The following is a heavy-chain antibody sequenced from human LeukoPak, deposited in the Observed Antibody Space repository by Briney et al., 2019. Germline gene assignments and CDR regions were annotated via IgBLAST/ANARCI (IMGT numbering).Heavy chain of an antibody. J-gene: IGHJ3*01. CDR3: ARGFALDF. Sequence: SQTLSLTCDISGDTVSSNSAAWNSIRQSPSRGLEWLGRTYYRSKWYYDYAVSVKSRITISPGTSKNQFSLQLNSVTADDTAVYYCARGFALDFWGQGTMVTISS. V-gene: IGHV6-1*01. CDR2: TYYRSKWYY. CDR1: GDTVSSNSAA.